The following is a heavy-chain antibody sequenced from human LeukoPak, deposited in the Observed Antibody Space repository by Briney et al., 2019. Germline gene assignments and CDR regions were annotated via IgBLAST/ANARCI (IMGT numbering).Heavy chain of an antibody. CDR2: IYYSGST. CDR1: GGSISSYY. Sequence: SETLSLTCTVSGGSISSYYWSWIRQPPGKGLEWIGYIYYSGSTNCNPSLKSRVTISVDTSKNQFSLKLSSVTAADTAVYYCARAAGLSTWAEYFQHWGQGTLVTVSS. CDR3: ARAAGLSTWAEYFQH. D-gene: IGHD6-13*01. V-gene: IGHV4-59*01. J-gene: IGHJ1*01.